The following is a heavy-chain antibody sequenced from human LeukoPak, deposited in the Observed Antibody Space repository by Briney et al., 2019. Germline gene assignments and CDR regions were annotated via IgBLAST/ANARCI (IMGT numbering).Heavy chain of an antibody. CDR2: IYYSGST. D-gene: IGHD5-24*01. CDR1: GGSISSYY. J-gene: IGHJ4*02. Sequence: SETLSLTCTVSGGSISSYYWSWIRQPPGKGLEWIGCIYYSGSTNYNPSLKSRVTISVDTSKNQFSLKLSSVTAADTAVYYCARIGGYNLLYFDYWGQGTLVTVSS. CDR3: ARIGGYNLLYFDY. V-gene: IGHV4-59*01.